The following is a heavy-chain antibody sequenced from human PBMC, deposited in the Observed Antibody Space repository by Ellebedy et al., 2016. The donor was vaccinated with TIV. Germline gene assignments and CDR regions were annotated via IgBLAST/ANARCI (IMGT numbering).Heavy chain of an antibody. V-gene: IGHV3-23*01. CDR3: ARAGTATLDY. J-gene: IGHJ4*02. Sequence: GESLKISCAASGFTFSSYAMTWVRQAPGKGLEWVSAISGSGGSTYYADSVKGRFTISIDNAKNSLYLQMNSLRADDTAVYYCARAGTATLDYWGQGTLVTVSS. D-gene: IGHD1-14*01. CDR2: ISGSGGST. CDR1: GFTFSSYA.